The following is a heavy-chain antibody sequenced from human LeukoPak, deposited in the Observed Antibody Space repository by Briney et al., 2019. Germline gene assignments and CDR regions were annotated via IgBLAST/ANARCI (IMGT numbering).Heavy chain of an antibody. CDR2: ITSGGATI. V-gene: IGHV3-48*04. CDR3: ARDQGAAGADY. D-gene: IGHD6-13*01. J-gene: IGHJ4*02. CDR1: GFSFSTYS. Sequence: PGGSLRLSCAASGFSFSTYSMNWVRQAPGKGLEWVSYITSGGATIYYADSVKGRFTISRDNTKNSLYLQMNSLRAEDTAVYYCARDQGAAGADYWGQGTLVTVSS.